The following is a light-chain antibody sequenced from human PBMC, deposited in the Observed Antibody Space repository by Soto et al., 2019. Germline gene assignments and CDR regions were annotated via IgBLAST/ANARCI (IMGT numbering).Light chain of an antibody. CDR3: QQYNNWPRT. J-gene: IGKJ1*01. CDR1: QSVSSY. V-gene: IGKV3-11*01. CDR2: DTS. Sequence: EIVLTQSPATLSLSPGERAALSCRASQSVSSYLAWYQQKPGQAPSLLIYDTSNRATGIPVRFSGSGSGTEFTLTINSLQSEDFAVYYCQQYNNWPRTFGQGTKVDIK.